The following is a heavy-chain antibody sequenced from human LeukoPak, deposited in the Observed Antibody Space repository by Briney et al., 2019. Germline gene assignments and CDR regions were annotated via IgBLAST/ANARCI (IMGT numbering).Heavy chain of an antibody. D-gene: IGHD3-3*01. V-gene: IGHV4-4*07. CDR1: GGSISSYY. Sequence: SETLSLTCTVSGGSISSYYWSWIRQPAGKGLEWIGRIYTSGSTNYNPSLKSRVTISVDTSKNQFSLKLSSVTAADTAVYYCAASSLEWSSFDYWGQGTLVTVSS. J-gene: IGHJ4*02. CDR3: AASSLEWSSFDY. CDR2: IYTSGST.